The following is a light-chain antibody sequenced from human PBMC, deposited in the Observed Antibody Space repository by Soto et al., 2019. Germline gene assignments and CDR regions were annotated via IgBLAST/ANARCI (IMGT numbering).Light chain of an antibody. CDR2: AAS. V-gene: IGKV1-9*01. J-gene: IGKJ5*01. Sequence: DIQLTQSPSFLSASVGDRVTITCRASQGISSYLAWYQQKPGKAPKLLIYAASTMQSGVPSRFSGSGSGKAFPLTISRLQPEDFATYYCQHLDSYSTFGQGTRLEIK. CDR1: QGISSY. CDR3: QHLDSYST.